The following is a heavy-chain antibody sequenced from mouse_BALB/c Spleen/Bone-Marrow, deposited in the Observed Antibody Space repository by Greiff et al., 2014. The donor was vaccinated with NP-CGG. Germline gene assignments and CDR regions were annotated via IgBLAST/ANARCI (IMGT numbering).Heavy chain of an antibody. J-gene: IGHJ2*01. Sequence: VQLVESGAELVKPGASVKLSCKTSGHTFTSYWIQWVKQRPGQGLGWIGEIFPGTGTTYYNEKFKDKATLTIDTSSSTAYMQLSSLTSEDSAVYFCARKGISTVIATAYYFDYWGQGSTLTVSS. CDR2: IFPGTGTT. D-gene: IGHD2-4*01. V-gene: IGHV1S132*01. CDR1: GHTFTSYW. CDR3: ARKGISTVIATAYYFDY.